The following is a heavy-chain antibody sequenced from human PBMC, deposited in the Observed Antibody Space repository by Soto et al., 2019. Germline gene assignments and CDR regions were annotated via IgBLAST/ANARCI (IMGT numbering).Heavy chain of an antibody. V-gene: IGHV4-59*11. CDR3: ASGGLRFLEWRHSNWFDP. Sequence: SETLSLTCTVSGGSISSHYWSWIRQPPGKGLEWIGYIYYSGSTNYNPSLKSRVTISVDTSKNQFSLKLSSVTAADTAVYYCASGGLRFLEWRHSNWFDPWGQGTLVTVSS. D-gene: IGHD3-3*01. CDR1: GGSISSHY. CDR2: IYYSGST. J-gene: IGHJ5*02.